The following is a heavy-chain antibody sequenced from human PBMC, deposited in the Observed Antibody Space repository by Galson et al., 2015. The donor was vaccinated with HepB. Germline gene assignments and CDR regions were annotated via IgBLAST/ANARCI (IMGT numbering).Heavy chain of an antibody. D-gene: IGHD2-15*01. V-gene: IGHV3-21*05. CDR3: ARESWSCSGGSCYSDAFDI. J-gene: IGHJ3*02. CDR2: ISSSSSYT. Sequence: LRLSCAASGFTFSSYSMNWVRQAPGKGLEWVSYISSSSSYTNYADSVKGRFTISRDNAKDSLYLQMNSLRAEDTAVYYCARESWSCSGGSCYSDAFDIWGQGTMVTVSS. CDR1: GFTFSSYS.